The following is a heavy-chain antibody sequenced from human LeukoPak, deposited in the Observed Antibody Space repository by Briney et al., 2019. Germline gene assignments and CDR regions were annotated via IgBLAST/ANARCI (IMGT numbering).Heavy chain of an antibody. CDR1: GFTFSSYS. Sequence: GGSLRLSCAASGFTFSSYSMNWVRQAPGKGLEWVSYISSSSSTIYYADSVKGRFTISRDNAKNSLYLQMNSLGDEDTAVYYCAREPGGPYGSGSYFGYWGQGTLVTVSS. V-gene: IGHV3-48*02. CDR2: ISSSSSTI. D-gene: IGHD3-10*01. CDR3: AREPGGPYGSGSYFGY. J-gene: IGHJ4*02.